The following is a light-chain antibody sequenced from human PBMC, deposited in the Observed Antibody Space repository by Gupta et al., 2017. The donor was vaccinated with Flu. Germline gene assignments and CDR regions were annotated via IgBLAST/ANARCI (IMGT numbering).Light chain of an antibody. CDR2: AAS. CDR3: QQSYSTPYT. Sequence: DIQMTQSPSSLSASVGDRVTIACRASQNIRRFLNWYQQKPGKAPKLLIFAASSLQGGVPSRFSGSGSGTDFTLTISNLQTEDFASYYCQQSYSTPYTFGRGTDLEI. V-gene: IGKV1-39*01. CDR1: QNIRRF. J-gene: IGKJ2*01.